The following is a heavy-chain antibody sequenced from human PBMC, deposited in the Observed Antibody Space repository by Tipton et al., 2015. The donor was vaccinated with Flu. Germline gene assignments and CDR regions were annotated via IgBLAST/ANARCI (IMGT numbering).Heavy chain of an antibody. Sequence: SLRLSCAASGFTFSSYAMSWVRQAPGKGLEWVSAISGSGGSTYYADSVRGRFTISRDNSKNTLYLQMNSLRAEDTAVYYCAKGEVVGAYYFDYWGQGTLVTVSS. J-gene: IGHJ4*02. CDR3: AKGEVVGAYYFDY. V-gene: IGHV3-23*01. D-gene: IGHD1-26*01. CDR1: GFTFSSYA. CDR2: ISGSGGST.